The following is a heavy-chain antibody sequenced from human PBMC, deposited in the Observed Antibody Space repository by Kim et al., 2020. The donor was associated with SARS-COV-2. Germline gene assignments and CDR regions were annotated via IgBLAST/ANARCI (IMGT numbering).Heavy chain of an antibody. Sequence: GGSLRLSCAASGFTFSSYGMHWVRQAPGKGLEWVAVISYDGSNKYYADSVKGRFTISRDNSKNTLYLQMNSLRAEDTAVYYCAKDYLDWAYDSSGYYYGGGQGTLVTVSS. D-gene: IGHD3-22*01. CDR2: ISYDGSNK. CDR1: GFTFSSYG. CDR3: AKDYLDWAYDSSGYYYG. V-gene: IGHV3-30*18. J-gene: IGHJ4*02.